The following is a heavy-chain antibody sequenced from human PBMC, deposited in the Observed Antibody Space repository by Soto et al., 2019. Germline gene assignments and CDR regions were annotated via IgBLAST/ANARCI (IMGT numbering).Heavy chain of an antibody. CDR3: ATYFDGQTGLCYFGMDV. V-gene: IGHV3-30-3*01. Sequence: QVQLVESGGRVVQPGGSLRLSCAASGFTFSNFAMHWVRQAPGKGLEWVAVMSFDGSNKFHADSVTGRFTISRDNSKNTLYLQMNGLKTDDTAVYFCATYFDGQTGLCYFGMDVWGQGTTVTVSS. D-gene: IGHD3-10*01. CDR1: GFTFSNFA. CDR2: MSFDGSNK. J-gene: IGHJ6*02.